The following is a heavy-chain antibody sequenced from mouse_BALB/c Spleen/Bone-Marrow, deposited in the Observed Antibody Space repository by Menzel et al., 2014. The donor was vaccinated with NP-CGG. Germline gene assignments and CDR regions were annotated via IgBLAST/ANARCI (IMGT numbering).Heavy chain of an antibody. D-gene: IGHD2-2*01. CDR3: ARGGYGYDGTFAY. Sequence: VQRVESGPGLVAPSQSLSITRTVSGFSLTSYGVHWIRQPPGKGLEWLGVIWAGGSANYKSALMSRLSISKDNSKSQVFLKMNSLQTDDTAMYYCARGGYGYDGTFAYWGQGTLVTVSA. CDR2: IWAGGSA. CDR1: GFSLTSYG. V-gene: IGHV2-9*02. J-gene: IGHJ3*01.